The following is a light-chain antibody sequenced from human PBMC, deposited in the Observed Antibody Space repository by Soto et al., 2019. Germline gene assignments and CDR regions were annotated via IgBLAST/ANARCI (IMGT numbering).Light chain of an antibody. Sequence: EIVWTQSPASLSLSPGERATLSCRASQSVSSYLAWFQQKPGQVPRLLIYAASSRATGIPDRFSGSGSGTDFTLTISRLEPEDFAVYYCQQYGSSPQTFGQGTKVDI. CDR3: QQYGSSPQT. J-gene: IGKJ1*01. CDR1: QSVSSY. V-gene: IGKV3-20*01. CDR2: AAS.